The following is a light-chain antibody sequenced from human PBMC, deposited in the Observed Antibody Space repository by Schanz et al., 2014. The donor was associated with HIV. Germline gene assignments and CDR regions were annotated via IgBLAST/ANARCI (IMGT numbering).Light chain of an antibody. CDR3: SSSGGSNNFVI. CDR1: SSNIGAGYD. J-gene: IGLJ2*01. CDR2: GNS. Sequence: QSVLTQPPSVSGAPGQRVTISCTGSSSNIGAGYDVHWYQQLPGTAPKLLIYGNSNRPSGVPDRFSGSTSGNTAFLTVSGLQAEDEADYYCSSSGGSNNFVIFGGGTKLTVL. V-gene: IGLV1-40*01.